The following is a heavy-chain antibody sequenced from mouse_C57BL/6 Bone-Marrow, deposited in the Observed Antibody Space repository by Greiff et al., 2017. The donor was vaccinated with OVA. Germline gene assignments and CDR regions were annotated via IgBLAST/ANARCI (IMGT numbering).Heavy chain of an antibody. CDR3: ARDYYGNNYAMDY. CDR1: GYSITSGYY. D-gene: IGHD2-1*01. V-gene: IGHV3-6*01. Sequence: EVKLVESGPGLVKPSQSLSLTCSVTGYSITSGYYWNWIRQFPGNKLEWMGYISYDGSNNYNPSLKNRISITRDTSKNQFFLKLNSVTTEDTATYDCARDYYGNNYAMDYWGQGTSVTVSS. J-gene: IGHJ4*01. CDR2: ISYDGSN.